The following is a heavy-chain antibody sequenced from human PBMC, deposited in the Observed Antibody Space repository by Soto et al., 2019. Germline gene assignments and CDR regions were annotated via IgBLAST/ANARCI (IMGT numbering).Heavy chain of an antibody. D-gene: IGHD2-15*01. Sequence: GGSLRLSCAASGFTFSSYGMHWVRQAPGKGLEWVAVISYDGSNKYYADSVKGRFTISRDNSKNTLYLQMNSLRAEDTAVYYCAKFPFGLRYCSGGSCYRGGTNDAFDIWGQGTMVTVSS. J-gene: IGHJ3*02. V-gene: IGHV3-30*18. CDR3: AKFPFGLRYCSGGSCYRGGTNDAFDI. CDR1: GFTFSSYG. CDR2: ISYDGSNK.